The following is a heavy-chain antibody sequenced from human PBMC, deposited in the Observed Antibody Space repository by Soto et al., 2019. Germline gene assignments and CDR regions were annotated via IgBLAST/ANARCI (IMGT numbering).Heavy chain of an antibody. CDR1: GGSISSSSYY. Sequence: QLQLQESGPGLVKPSETLSLTCTVSGGSISSSSYYWGWIRQPPGKGLEWIGSIYYSGSTYYNPSLKSRVTISVDTSKNQFSLKLSSVTAADTAVYYCARQLRGRFGELLRLNWFDPWGQGTLVTVSS. D-gene: IGHD3-10*01. V-gene: IGHV4-39*01. CDR2: IYYSGST. CDR3: ARQLRGRFGELLRLNWFDP. J-gene: IGHJ5*02.